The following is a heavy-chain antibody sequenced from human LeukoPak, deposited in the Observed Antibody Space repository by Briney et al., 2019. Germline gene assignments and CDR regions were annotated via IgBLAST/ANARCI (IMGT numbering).Heavy chain of an antibody. D-gene: IGHD3-10*01. CDR3: AYSGSYHQYYFDY. CDR2: ISPSGGST. J-gene: IGHJ4*02. Sequence: ASVKVSCKAFGYTFTSNYMHWVRQAPGQGPEWMGVISPSGGSTTYAQKFQGRVTLTRDMSTSTDYLELSSLRSEDTAVYYCAYSGSYHQYYFDYWGQGTLVTVSS. CDR1: GYTFTSNY. V-gene: IGHV1-46*01.